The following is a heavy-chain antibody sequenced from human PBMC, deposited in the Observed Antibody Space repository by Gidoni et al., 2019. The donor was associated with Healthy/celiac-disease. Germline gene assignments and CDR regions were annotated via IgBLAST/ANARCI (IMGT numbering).Heavy chain of an antibody. J-gene: IGHJ4*02. D-gene: IGHD6-13*01. CDR1: GGSFSGYY. V-gene: IGHV4-34*01. CDR2: INHSGST. Sequence: QVQLQQWGAGLLKPSETLSLTCAVYGGSFSGYYWSWIRQPPGKGLEWIGEINHSGSTNYNPSLKSRVTISVDTSKNQFSLKLSSVTAADTAVYYCARKRSWSRLFDYWGQGTLVTVSS. CDR3: ARKRSWSRLFDY.